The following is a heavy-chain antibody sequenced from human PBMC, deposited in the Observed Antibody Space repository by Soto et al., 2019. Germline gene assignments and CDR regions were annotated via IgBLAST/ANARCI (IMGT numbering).Heavy chain of an antibody. D-gene: IGHD5-12*01. CDR3: AREEGGIYEALAGESAFDY. CDR1: GGSISSSSYY. CDR2: IYYSGST. V-gene: IGHV4-39*02. J-gene: IGHJ4*02. Sequence: SETLSLTCTVSGGSISSSSYYWGWIRQPPGKGLEWIGSIYYSGSTYYNPSLKSRVTISVDTSKNQFSLKLSSVTAADTAVYYCAREEGGIYEALAGESAFDYWGQGTLVTVSS.